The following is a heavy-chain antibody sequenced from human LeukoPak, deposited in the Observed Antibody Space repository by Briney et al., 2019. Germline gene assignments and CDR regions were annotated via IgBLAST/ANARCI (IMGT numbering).Heavy chain of an antibody. V-gene: IGHV3-53*01. CDR2: IYSGGST. Sequence: GGSLRLSCAASGFTVSSNYMSWVRQAPGKGLEWVSVIYSGGSTYYADSVKGRSTISRDNSKNTLYLQMNSLRAEDTAVYYCAKDGPYGDYYFDYWGQGTLVTVSS. CDR3: AKDGPYGDYYFDY. D-gene: IGHD4-17*01. J-gene: IGHJ4*02. CDR1: GFTVSSNY.